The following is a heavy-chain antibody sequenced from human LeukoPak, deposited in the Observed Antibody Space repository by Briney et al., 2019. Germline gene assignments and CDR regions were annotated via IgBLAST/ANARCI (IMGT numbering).Heavy chain of an antibody. CDR3: AKEGIEAGSSGYYYNHFDY. Sequence: GGSLRLSCAASGFTFSSYVMSWVRQTPGKGLEWVSAISGRGGSTYYGDAVKGRFTISRDNSKNTLYLQMNSLRAEDTAVYYCAKEGIEAGSSGYYYNHFDYWGQGTLVTVSS. V-gene: IGHV3-23*01. J-gene: IGHJ4*02. CDR1: GFTFSSYV. CDR2: ISGRGGST. D-gene: IGHD3-22*01.